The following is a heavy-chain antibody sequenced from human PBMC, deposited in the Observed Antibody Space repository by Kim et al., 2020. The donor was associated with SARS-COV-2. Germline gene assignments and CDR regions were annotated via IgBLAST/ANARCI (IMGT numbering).Heavy chain of an antibody. J-gene: IGHJ5*01. Sequence: PSLKSRVTISVYTSKNQFSLKMYSLTAADTAVYYCARLGYYGSGSFPWFDSWGQGTLVTVSS. CDR3: ARLGYYGSGSFPWFDS. D-gene: IGHD3-10*01. V-gene: IGHV4-39*01.